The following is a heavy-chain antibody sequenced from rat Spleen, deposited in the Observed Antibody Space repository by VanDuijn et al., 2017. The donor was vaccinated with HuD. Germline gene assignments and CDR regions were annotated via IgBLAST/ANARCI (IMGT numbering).Heavy chain of an antibody. D-gene: IGHD1-10*01. CDR1: GYSITSNY. J-gene: IGHJ2*01. Sequence: EVQLQESGPGLVKPSQSLSLTCSVTGYSITSNYWGWIRKFPGNQMEWMGYISYSGSTSYNPSLKSRISITRDTSKNQFFLQLNSVTTEDTATYYCARRRGQVYNNYFDYWGQGVMVTVSS. V-gene: IGHV3-1*01. CDR2: ISYSGST. CDR3: ARRRGQVYNNYFDY.